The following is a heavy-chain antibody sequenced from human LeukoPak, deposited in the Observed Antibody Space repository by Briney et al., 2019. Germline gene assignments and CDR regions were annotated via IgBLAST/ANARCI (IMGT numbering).Heavy chain of an antibody. Sequence: ASVKVSCKASGYTFTGYYMHWVRQAPGQGLEWMGWINPNSGGTNYAQKFQGRVTMTRDTSISTAYMELSRLRSDDTAVYYCARAKRITMVRGVIVSFDYWGQGTLLTVSS. J-gene: IGHJ4*02. CDR1: GYTFTGYY. D-gene: IGHD3-10*01. V-gene: IGHV1-2*02. CDR3: ARAKRITMVRGVIVSFDY. CDR2: INPNSGGT.